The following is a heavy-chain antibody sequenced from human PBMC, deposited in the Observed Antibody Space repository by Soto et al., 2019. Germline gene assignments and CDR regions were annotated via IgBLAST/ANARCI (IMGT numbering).Heavy chain of an antibody. J-gene: IGHJ4*02. CDR1: GFTFSNYG. V-gene: IGHV3-33*01. Sequence: QVPLVESGGGVVQPGGSLRLSCAASGFTFSNYGMHWVRQAPGKGLEWVAVIWYDGNNKYYADSVKGRFTISRDNSNNTLYVQMTSLRAEDTAVYYCARGLHSLFDYWGQGTLVTVSS. D-gene: IGHD2-21*01. CDR3: ARGLHSLFDY. CDR2: IWYDGNNK.